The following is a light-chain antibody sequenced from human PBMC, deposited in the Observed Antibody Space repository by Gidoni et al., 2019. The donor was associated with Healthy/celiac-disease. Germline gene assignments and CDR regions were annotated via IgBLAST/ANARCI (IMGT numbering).Light chain of an antibody. CDR3: QQSYSTLWT. V-gene: IGKV1-39*01. Sequence: EIQRTQSPSSLSASVGDRVTITCRASQSISSYLNWYQQKPGKAPKLLIYAASSLQSGVPSRFSGSGSGTDFTLTISSLQPEDFATYYCQQSYSTLWTFGQGTKVEIK. CDR1: QSISSY. J-gene: IGKJ1*01. CDR2: AAS.